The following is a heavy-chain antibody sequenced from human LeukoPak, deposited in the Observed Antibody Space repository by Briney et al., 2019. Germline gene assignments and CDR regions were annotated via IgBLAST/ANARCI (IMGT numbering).Heavy chain of an antibody. CDR3: ARTWAAAGFSFDY. V-gene: IGHV3-30*03. CDR2: ISYDGSNK. CDR1: GFTFSSYG. J-gene: IGHJ4*02. Sequence: GGSLRLSCAASGFTFSSYGMHWVRQAPGKGLEWVAVISYDGSNKYYADSVKGRFTISRDNSKNTLYLQMNSLRAEDTAVYYCARTWAAAGFSFDYWGQGTLVTVSS. D-gene: IGHD6-13*01.